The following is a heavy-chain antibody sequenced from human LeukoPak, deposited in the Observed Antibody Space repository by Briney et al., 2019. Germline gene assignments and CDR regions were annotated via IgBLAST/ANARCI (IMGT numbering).Heavy chain of an antibody. CDR3: ARRLYTNELTDFDS. CDR2: ISNDGTIK. J-gene: IGHJ4*02. V-gene: IGHV3-30-3*01. D-gene: IGHD2-15*01. CDR1: GFTFSTSS. Sequence: GGSLRLSCAASGFTFSTSSMHWVRQAPGKGLEWVAVISNDGTIKYYADSMRGRFTTSRDNSKNTLFLQMNSLRAEDTAVYFCARRLYTNELTDFDSWGQGTLVTVSS.